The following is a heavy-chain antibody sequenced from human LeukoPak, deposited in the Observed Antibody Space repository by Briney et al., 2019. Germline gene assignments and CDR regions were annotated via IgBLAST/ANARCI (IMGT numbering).Heavy chain of an antibody. V-gene: IGHV3-7*01. D-gene: IGHD2/OR15-2a*01. J-gene: IGHJ4*02. CDR3: ARDLAFSRLDY. CDR1: GFTSSSFW. CDR2: INPDGIKR. Sequence: GGSLRLSCAAFGFTSSSFWMEWVRQAPGKGLEWVASINPDGIKRYSADSVKGRFTISRDNARNSLYLQMDSLRVEDAAFYYCARDLAFSRLDYWGQGVLVTVSS.